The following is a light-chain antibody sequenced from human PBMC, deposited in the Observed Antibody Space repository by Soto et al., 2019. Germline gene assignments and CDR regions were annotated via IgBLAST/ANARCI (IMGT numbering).Light chain of an antibody. CDR3: QQRSNWPLT. V-gene: IGKV3-11*01. CDR1: QSVSIY. J-gene: IGKJ4*01. Sequence: PGERATLSCRASQSVSIYLAWYQQRPGQAPRLLICDASNRATGIPARFSGSGSGTDFTLTISSLEPEYFGVYYCQQRSNWPLTFGGGTKVDIK. CDR2: DAS.